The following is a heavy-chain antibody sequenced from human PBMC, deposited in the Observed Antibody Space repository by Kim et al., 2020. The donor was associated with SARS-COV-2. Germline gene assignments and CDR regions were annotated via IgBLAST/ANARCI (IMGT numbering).Heavy chain of an antibody. V-gene: IGHV4-39*02. D-gene: IGHD3-3*01. CDR1: GGSMGTTNYY. Sequence: SETLSLTCTVSGGSMGTTNYYWGWIRQPPGKGLEWIGSIYSSGNTYYNPSLKSRATIFAXTSKXPFSLILTSVTAADXSIYYXXRDSSGATQXSWGXXTLVXVSS. CDR3: XRDSSGATQXS. J-gene: IGHJ5*01. CDR2: IYSSGNT.